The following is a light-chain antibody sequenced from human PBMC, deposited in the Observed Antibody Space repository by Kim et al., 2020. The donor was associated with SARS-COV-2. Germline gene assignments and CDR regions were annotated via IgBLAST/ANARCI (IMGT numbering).Light chain of an antibody. V-gene: IGKV3-15*01. CDR3: QQYNIWPPWT. CDR1: QSVSTD. CDR2: GAS. Sequence: EIVMTQSPATLSVSPGQRATLSCRASQSVSTDLAWYQQKPGQTPRLLIYGASTRATGIPARFSGSGSGTDFTLTISSLQSEDFAVYYCQQYNIWPPWTFGQGTKLEI. J-gene: IGKJ2*02.